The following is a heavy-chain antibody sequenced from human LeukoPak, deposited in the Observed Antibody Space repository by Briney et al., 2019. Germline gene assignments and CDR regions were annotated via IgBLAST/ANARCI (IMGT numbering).Heavy chain of an antibody. Sequence: PGGSLRLSCAASGFTFSSYAMSWVRQAPGKGLEWVSAISGSGGSTYYADSVKGRFTISRDNSKNTLYLEMHSLRVEDTAIYYCAREGSYLNSGGSYYLHWLDPWGQGTLVTVSS. CDR1: GFTFSSYA. V-gene: IGHV3-23*01. CDR3: AREGSYLNSGGSYYLHWLDP. J-gene: IGHJ5*02. D-gene: IGHD3-22*01. CDR2: ISGSGGST.